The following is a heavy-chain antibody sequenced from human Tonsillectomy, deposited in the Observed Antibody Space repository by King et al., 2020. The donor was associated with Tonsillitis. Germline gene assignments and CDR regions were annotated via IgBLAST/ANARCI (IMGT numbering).Heavy chain of an antibody. V-gene: IGHV3-33*03. Sequence: VQLVESGGGVVQPGRSLRLSCVASGITFSNYGLHWVRQAPGKGLEWVAGIWYDGTYKYYADSVKGRFTISRDDSKNTLYLQMNSLRAEDTAVYYCADLYGSGGLGWGQGTQVTVSS. CDR2: IWYDGTYK. D-gene: IGHD3-10*01. CDR3: ADLYGSGGLG. J-gene: IGHJ4*02. CDR1: GITFSNYG.